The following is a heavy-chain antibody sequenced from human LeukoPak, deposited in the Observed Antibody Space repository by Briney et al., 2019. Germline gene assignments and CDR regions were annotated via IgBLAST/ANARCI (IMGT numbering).Heavy chain of an antibody. J-gene: IGHJ6*02. D-gene: IGHD3-10*01. CDR2: ISWDGGST. CDR1: GFTFDDYT. V-gene: IGHV3-43*01. Sequence: GGSLRLSCAASGFTFDDYTMHWVRQAPGKGLEWVSLISWDGGSTYYADSVKGRFTISRDNSKNSLYLQMNSLRTEDTALYYCAKEGSPGLYYYGMDVWGQGTTVTVSS. CDR3: AKEGSPGLYYYGMDV.